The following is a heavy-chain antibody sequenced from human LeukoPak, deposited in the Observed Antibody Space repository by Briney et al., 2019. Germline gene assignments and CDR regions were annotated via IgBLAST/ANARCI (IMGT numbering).Heavy chain of an antibody. CDR2: ISGSGGST. CDR3: AKGRSRQQLVADY. J-gene: IGHJ4*02. CDR1: GFTFSSYA. Sequence: GGSLRLSCAASGFTFSSYAMHWVRQAPGKGLEWVSAISGSGGSTYYADSVKGRFTISRDNSKNTLYLQMNSLRAEDTAVYYCAKGRSRQQLVADYWGQGTLVTVSS. V-gene: IGHV3-23*01. D-gene: IGHD6-13*01.